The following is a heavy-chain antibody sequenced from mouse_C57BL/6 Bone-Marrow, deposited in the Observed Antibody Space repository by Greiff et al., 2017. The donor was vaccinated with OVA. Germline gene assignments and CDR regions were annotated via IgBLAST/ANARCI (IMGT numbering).Heavy chain of an antibody. CDR3: ALQLRLMDYYAMDY. J-gene: IGHJ4*01. CDR2: IDPSDSET. CDR1: GYTFTSYW. V-gene: IGHV1-52*01. D-gene: IGHD3-2*02. Sequence: QVQLQQPGAELVRPGSSVKLSCKASGYTFTSYWMHWVKQRPIQGLEWIGNIDPSDSETHYNQKFKDKATLTVDKSSSTAYMQLSSLTSEDSAVYYGALQLRLMDYYAMDYWGQGTSVTVSS.